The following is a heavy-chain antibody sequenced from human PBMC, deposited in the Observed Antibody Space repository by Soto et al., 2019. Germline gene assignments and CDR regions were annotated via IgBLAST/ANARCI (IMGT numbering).Heavy chain of an antibody. V-gene: IGHV4-4*03. CDR2: IYHSGST. D-gene: IGHD6-6*01. CDR3: ARDEEYSSSSGWFDP. Sequence: PETLSLTCAVSGGSLSSSNWWSWVRQPPGKGLEWIGEIYHSGSTNYNPSLKSRVTISVDKSKNQFSLKLSSVTAADTAVYYCARDEEYSSSSGWFDPWGQGTLVTVSS. J-gene: IGHJ5*02. CDR1: GGSLSSSNW.